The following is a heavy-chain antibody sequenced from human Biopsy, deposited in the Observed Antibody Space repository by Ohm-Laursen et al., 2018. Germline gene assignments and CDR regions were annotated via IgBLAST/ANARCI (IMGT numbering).Heavy chain of an antibody. CDR2: INPNSGVT. CDR1: GYTFTGYY. V-gene: IGHV1-2*02. D-gene: IGHD3-10*01. Sequence: ASVKVSCKASGYTFTGYYMHWVRQAPGQGLKWMGWINPNSGVTNYAQRFQGRVTMTRDTSISTAYIELSRLRSDDTAVYYCARDPRYGYGSYFDYWGQGTLVAVSS. J-gene: IGHJ4*02. CDR3: ARDPRYGYGSYFDY.